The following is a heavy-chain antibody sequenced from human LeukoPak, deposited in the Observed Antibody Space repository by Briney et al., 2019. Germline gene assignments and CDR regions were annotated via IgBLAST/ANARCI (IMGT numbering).Heavy chain of an antibody. Sequence: ASVKVSCKASGGTFSSYTISWVRQAPGQGLEWMGIINPSGGSTSYEQKFQGRVTMTRDTSTSTVYMELSSLRSEDTAVYYCARGQLGSGYFDWLSAYYFDYWGQGTLVTVSS. CDR3: ARGQLGSGYFDWLSAYYFDY. CDR1: GGTFSSYT. CDR2: INPSGGST. J-gene: IGHJ4*02. V-gene: IGHV1-46*01. D-gene: IGHD3-9*01.